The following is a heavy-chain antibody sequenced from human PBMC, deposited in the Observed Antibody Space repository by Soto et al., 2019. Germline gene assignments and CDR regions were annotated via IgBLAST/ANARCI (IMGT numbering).Heavy chain of an antibody. V-gene: IGHV3-9*01. J-gene: IGHJ4*02. CDR1: GFTFDDYA. Sequence: GGSLRLSCAASGFTFDDYAMHWVRQAPGKGLEWVSGISWNSGSIGYADSVKGRFTISRDNAKNSLYLQMNSLRAEDTALYYCAKDKSAGYGDYLIDYWGQGTLVTVSS. D-gene: IGHD4-17*01. CDR3: AKDKSAGYGDYLIDY. CDR2: ISWNSGSI.